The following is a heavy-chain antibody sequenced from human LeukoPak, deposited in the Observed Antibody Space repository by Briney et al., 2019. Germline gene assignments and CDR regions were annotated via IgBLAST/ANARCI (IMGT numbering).Heavy chain of an antibody. D-gene: IGHD1-26*01. CDR2: ISNSSTI. V-gene: IGHV3-48*01. CDR1: GFTFSSYG. CDR3: ARSLVVGATYPYH. J-gene: IGHJ5*02. Sequence: GGSLTLSCAASGFTFSSYGMTWVRQAPGKGLEWVSYISNSSTIYYPDSVKGRFTISRDNAKNSLYLQLNSLRAEDTAVYYCARSLVVGATYPYHWGQGTLVTVSS.